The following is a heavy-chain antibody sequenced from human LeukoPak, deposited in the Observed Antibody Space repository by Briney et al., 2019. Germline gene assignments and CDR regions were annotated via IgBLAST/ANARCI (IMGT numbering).Heavy chain of an antibody. V-gene: IGHV3-30*01. CDR3: ARDKDSSGFDAFDI. D-gene: IGHD3-22*01. J-gene: IGHJ3*02. CDR2: ISYDGSNK. CDR1: GFTFSSYA. Sequence: GRSLRLSCAASGFTFSSYAMHWVRQAPGKGLEWVAVISYDGSNKYYADSVKGRFTISRDNSKNTLYLQMNSLRAEDTAVYYCARDKDSSGFDAFDIWGQGTMVTVSS.